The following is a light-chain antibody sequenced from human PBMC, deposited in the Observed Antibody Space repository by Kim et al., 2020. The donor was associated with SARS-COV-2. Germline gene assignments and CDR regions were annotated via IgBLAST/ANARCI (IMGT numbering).Light chain of an antibody. Sequence: DIQMTQSPSSVSASVGDRVTITCRASHSISSWLAWYQQKPGKAPKLLIFEASTLESGVPSRISGSGSGTDFTLTIRNLQPEDFATHYCQQLNSFPLTFGGGTKVDIK. CDR3: QQLNSFPLT. J-gene: IGKJ4*01. CDR1: HSISSW. V-gene: IGKV1-12*01. CDR2: EAS.